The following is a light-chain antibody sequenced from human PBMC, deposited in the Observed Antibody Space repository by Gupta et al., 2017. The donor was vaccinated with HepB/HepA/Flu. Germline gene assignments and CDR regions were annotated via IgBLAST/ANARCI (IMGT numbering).Light chain of an antibody. CDR2: EAS. Sequence: VLTPPPATLSLSPGETATLSCTASQIASRYVAWYQQKPGQAPKVLIYEASIRATGIPARFSGSGSGTDFTLTISSLEPEDFAVYYGQQCLNWPPTFGQGTKVEIK. CDR1: QIASRY. CDR3: QQCLNWPPT. J-gene: IGKJ1*01. V-gene: IGKV3-11*01.